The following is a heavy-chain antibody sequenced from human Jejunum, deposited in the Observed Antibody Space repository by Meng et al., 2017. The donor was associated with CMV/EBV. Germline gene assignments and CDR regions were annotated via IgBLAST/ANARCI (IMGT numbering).Heavy chain of an antibody. J-gene: IGHJ4*02. Sequence: QVLLVQSGAEVKKPGASVKLSCKASGNTFTSYFIHWVRQAPGQGLEWMGLITRYADSTTYAQNFQGRLTMTKDTSTSTVYMELSGLTSDDTAVYYCARDPQSEFYFDSWGQGTLVTVSS. CDR2: ITRYADST. V-gene: IGHV1-46*01. CDR1: GNTFTSYF. CDR3: ARDPQSEFYFDS.